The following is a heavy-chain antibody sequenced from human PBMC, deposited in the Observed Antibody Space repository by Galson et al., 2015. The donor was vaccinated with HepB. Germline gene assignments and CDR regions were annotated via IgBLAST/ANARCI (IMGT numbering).Heavy chain of an antibody. V-gene: IGHV3-15*01. CDR2: IRSNPDGGTT. CDR3: TTYSGSALAN. D-gene: IGHD5-18*01. J-gene: IGHJ4*02. CDR1: GATFLNAW. Sequence: LRLSCAASGATFLNAWMTWGRQAPGQGLEWVGRIRSNPDGGTTDYAAHLRGRFTISRDDSKNTVYLQMSDLESEDSAVYYCTTYSGSALANWGQGTLVTVSS.